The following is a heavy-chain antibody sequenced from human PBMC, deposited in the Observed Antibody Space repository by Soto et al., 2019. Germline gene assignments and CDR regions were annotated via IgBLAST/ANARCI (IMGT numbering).Heavy chain of an antibody. CDR2: ISGSGSRT. J-gene: IGHJ2*01. Sequence: EVQLLESGGGLVQPGGSLRLSCAASGFTFSNYAMSWVRQAPGKGLEWVSGISGSGSRTYDADFVRGRFTISRDNSKNTLYLQMNSLRGDDTAVYYCAKDQEVRSELDVRYLDPWGRGTLVTVSS. CDR1: GFTFSNYA. V-gene: IGHV3-23*01. CDR3: AKDQEVRSELDVRYLDP. D-gene: IGHD3-10*02.